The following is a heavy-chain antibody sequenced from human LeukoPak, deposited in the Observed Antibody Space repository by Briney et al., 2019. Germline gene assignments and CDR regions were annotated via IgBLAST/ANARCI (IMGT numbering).Heavy chain of an antibody. D-gene: IGHD6-19*01. Sequence: GGSLRLSCATSGFDFGGACGMGWVRQAPEKGLEWVSTISGGGESTHYADSVKGRLTISRDNARNTLYLQIDRLRPEDTAIYYCVREAGCGWPLDYWGRGTLVTVSS. V-gene: IGHV3-23*01. CDR3: VREAGCGWPLDY. CDR1: GFDFGGACG. J-gene: IGHJ4*02. CDR2: ISGGGEST.